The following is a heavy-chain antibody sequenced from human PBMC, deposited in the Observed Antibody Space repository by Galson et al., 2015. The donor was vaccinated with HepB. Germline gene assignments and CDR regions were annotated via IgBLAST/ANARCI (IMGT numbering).Heavy chain of an antibody. Sequence: ETLSLTCAVYGGSFSGYYWSWIRQPPGKGLEWIGEINHSGSTNYNPSLKSRVTISVDTSKNQFSLKLSSVTAADTAVYYCARGSYYDFWSGYYTGYYYYYMDVWGKGTTVTVSS. D-gene: IGHD3-3*01. V-gene: IGHV4-34*01. CDR2: INHSGST. CDR3: ARGSYYDFWSGYYTGYYYYYMDV. J-gene: IGHJ6*03. CDR1: GGSFSGYY.